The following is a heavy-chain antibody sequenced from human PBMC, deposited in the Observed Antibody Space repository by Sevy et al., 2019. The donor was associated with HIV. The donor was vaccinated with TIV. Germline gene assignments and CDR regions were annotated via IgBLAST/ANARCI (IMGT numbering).Heavy chain of an antibody. J-gene: IGHJ6*02. CDR2: IYYSGST. Sequence: SETLSLTCTVSGGSISSGDYYWSWIRQPPGKGLEWIGYIYYSGSTYYNPSLKSRVTISVDTSKNQFSLKLSSVTAADTAVYYCARDPRTLLGVWGVMYYGMDVWGQGTTVTVSS. CDR1: GGSISSGDYY. V-gene: IGHV4-30-4*01. CDR3: ARDPRTLLGVWGVMYYGMDV. D-gene: IGHD3-10*01.